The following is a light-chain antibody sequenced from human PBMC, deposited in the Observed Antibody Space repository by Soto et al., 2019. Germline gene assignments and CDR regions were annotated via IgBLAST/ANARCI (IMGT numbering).Light chain of an antibody. J-gene: IGLJ2*01. V-gene: IGLV4-69*01. Sequence: QPVLTQSPSASASLGASVKLTCTLSSGHSNYAIAWHQQQSEKGPRYLMKLNSDGSHSKGDGIPDRFSGSSSGAERYLTISSRQSEDEADYYCQTWGTGIVVFGGGIKLTVL. CDR3: QTWGTGIVV. CDR2: LNSDGSH. CDR1: SGHSNYA.